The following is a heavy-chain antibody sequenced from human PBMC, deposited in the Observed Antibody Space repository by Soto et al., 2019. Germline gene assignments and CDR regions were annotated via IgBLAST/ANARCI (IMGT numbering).Heavy chain of an antibody. CDR1: GYSFASHL. V-gene: IGHV5-51*01. D-gene: IGHD1-26*01. CDR3: ARYSGSYWHYLDF. Sequence: GESLKISCKGSGYSFASHLVAWVRQMPEKGLEWIGTIYPGDSDTKYSPAFRGQGTISADTSASTAYLQWRSLEATDSAIYYCARYSGSYWHYLDFWGQVTLVT. J-gene: IGHJ4*02. CDR2: IYPGDSDT.